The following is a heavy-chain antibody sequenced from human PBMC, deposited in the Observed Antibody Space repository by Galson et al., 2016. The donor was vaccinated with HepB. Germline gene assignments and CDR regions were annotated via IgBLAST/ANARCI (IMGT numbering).Heavy chain of an antibody. CDR1: GGSISSHY. CDR3: AREGVVAGRRDYYYGMDV. V-gene: IGHV4-59*11. CDR2: IYHSGNT. J-gene: IGHJ6*02. D-gene: IGHD6-19*01. Sequence: SETLSLTCTVSGGSISSHYWSWIRQPPGKGLEWIGYIYHSGNTYYNLSLRSRVTMSVDTSRNQFSLKLTSVSAADTAVYYCAREGVVAGRRDYYYGMDVWGQGTTVTVSS.